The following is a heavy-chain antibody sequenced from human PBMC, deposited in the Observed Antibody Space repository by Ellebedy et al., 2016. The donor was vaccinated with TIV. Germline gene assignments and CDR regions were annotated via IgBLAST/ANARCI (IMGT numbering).Heavy chain of an antibody. CDR3: AKTSSSNCADY. Sequence: SETLSLTXSVSGGSISSSRYHWGWIRQPPGKGLEWIGTISYSGSTYYNPSLKSRVTMSVDTSKNQLSLKLTSVTAADTAVYYCAKTSSSNCADYWGQGTLVTVSS. V-gene: IGHV4-39*01. J-gene: IGHJ4*02. CDR2: ISYSGST. CDR1: GGSISSSRYH. D-gene: IGHD4-11*01.